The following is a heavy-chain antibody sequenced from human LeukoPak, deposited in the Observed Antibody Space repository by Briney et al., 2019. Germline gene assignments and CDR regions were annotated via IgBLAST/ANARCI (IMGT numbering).Heavy chain of an antibody. CDR3: ARGDGGYLRANDY. V-gene: IGHV4-34*01. J-gene: IGHJ4*02. CDR1: GGSFSGYY. CDR2: INHSGST. D-gene: IGHD5-12*01. Sequence: PSETLSLPCAVYGGSFSGYYWSWIRQPPGKGLEWIGEINHSGSTNYNPSLKSRVTISVDTSKNQFSLKLSSVTAADTAVYYCARGDGGYLRANDYWGQGTPITVSS.